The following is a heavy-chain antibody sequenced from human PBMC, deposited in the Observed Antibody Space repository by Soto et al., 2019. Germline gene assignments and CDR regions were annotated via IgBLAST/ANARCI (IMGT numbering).Heavy chain of an antibody. V-gene: IGHV3-53*01. J-gene: IGHJ3*02. CDR3: ATWLLREHAFDI. Sequence: DVQVVESGGGLIQPGGSLRLSCAASGFTVNGKKYITWVRQAPGKGLEWVSALYIADGTFYADSVKGRFTVSIDSSKNTVYLQLHNLSPEDTAVYYCATWLLREHAFDIWGLGTMVTVSS. D-gene: IGHD2-15*01. CDR1: GFTVNGKKY. CDR2: LYIADGT.